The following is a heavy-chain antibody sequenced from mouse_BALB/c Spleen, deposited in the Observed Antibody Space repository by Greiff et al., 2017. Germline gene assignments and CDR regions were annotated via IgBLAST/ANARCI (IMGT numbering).Heavy chain of an antibody. CDR1: GYTFTTYP. V-gene: IGHV1-47*01. D-gene: IGHD3-1*01. CDR2: FHPYNDDT. CDR3: ALTGSNYYAMDY. Sequence: VKLQQSGAELVKPGASVKMSCKAFGYTFTTYPIEWMKQNHGKSLEWIGNFHPYNDDTKYNEKFKGKAKLTVEKASSTVYLELSRLTSDDSAVYYCALTGSNYYAMDYWGQGTSVTVSS. J-gene: IGHJ4*01.